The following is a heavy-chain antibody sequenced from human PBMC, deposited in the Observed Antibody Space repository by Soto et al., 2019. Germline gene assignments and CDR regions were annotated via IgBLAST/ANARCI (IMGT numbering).Heavy chain of an antibody. J-gene: IGHJ4*02. V-gene: IGHV1-69*12. CDR2: IIPIFGTA. D-gene: IGHD2-15*01. CDR1: GGTFSSYA. CDR3: ARESRYCSGGSCYFLPGIDY. Sequence: QVQLVQSGAEVKKPGSSVKVSCKASGGTFSSYAISWVRQAPGQGLEWMEGIIPIFGTANHAQKFQGRVTITADESTSTAYMELSSLRSEDTAVYYCARESRYCSGGSCYFLPGIDYWGQGTMVTVSS.